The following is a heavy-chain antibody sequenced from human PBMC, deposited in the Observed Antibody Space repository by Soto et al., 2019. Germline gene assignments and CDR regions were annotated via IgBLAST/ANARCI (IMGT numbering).Heavy chain of an antibody. D-gene: IGHD4-17*01. Sequence: QVQLVQSGGEVKQPGASVKVSCKTSGYTFTSYGISWVRLAPGQGLEWMGWISGYNGDTKYVQKFQGRVTLTTDTSTNTAYMEVRSLRSDDTAVYYCARDWVGDLAYWGQGTLVTVSS. J-gene: IGHJ4*02. CDR1: GYTFTSYG. CDR2: ISGYNGDT. V-gene: IGHV1-18*01. CDR3: ARDWVGDLAY.